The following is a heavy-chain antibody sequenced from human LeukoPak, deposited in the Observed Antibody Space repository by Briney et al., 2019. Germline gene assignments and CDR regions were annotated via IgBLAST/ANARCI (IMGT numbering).Heavy chain of an antibody. D-gene: IGHD3-3*01. CDR1: GGSFSGYY. Sequence: SETLSLTCAVYGGSFSGYYWSWIRQPPGKGLEWIGEINHSGSTNYNPSLKSRVTISVDTSKNQFSLKLSSVTAADTAVYYCARSIFLEPEWGNWFDPWGQGTLVTVSS. CDR2: INHSGST. J-gene: IGHJ5*02. V-gene: IGHV4-34*01. CDR3: ARSIFLEPEWGNWFDP.